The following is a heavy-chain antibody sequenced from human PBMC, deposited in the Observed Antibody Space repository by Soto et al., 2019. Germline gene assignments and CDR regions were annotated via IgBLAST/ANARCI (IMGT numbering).Heavy chain of an antibody. CDR1: GLSLSTSAVG. Sequence: QITLKESGPTLVKPTQPLTLTCTLSGLSLSTSAVGVGWIRQPPGKALEWLGFVYGNDDKRYSTSLRSRLTITGDTTRIQVVLTLTNMYPLDTATYYCARRQRERVAPAVARRDDLGLCTLVTVSS. D-gene: IGHD2-2*01. J-gene: IGHJ1*01. CDR3: ARRQRERVAPAVARRDD. V-gene: IGHV2-5*01. CDR2: VYGNDDK.